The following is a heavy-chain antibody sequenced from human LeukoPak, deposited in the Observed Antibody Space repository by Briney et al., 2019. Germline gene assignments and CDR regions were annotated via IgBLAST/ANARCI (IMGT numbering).Heavy chain of an antibody. J-gene: IGHJ3*02. CDR3: ARVVFSVAGNAFDI. Sequence: PSGTLSPTCAVSGGSISSSNWWSWVRQPPGKGLEWIGEIYHSGSTNYNPSLKGRVTISVDKSKNQFSLKLGSVTAADTAVYYCARVVFSVAGNAFDIWGQGTMVTVSS. CDR2: IYHSGST. CDR1: GGSISSSNW. D-gene: IGHD6-19*01. V-gene: IGHV4-4*02.